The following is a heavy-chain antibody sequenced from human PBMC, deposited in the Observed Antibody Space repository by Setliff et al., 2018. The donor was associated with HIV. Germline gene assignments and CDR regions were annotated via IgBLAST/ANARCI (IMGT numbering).Heavy chain of an antibody. CDR3: ARDLPELTGRSFDL. J-gene: IGHJ5*02. V-gene: IGHV4-4*07. D-gene: IGHD7-27*01. CDR2: IYTSGST. CDR1: GGSISGYF. Sequence: PSETLSLTCNVSGGSISGYFWTWIRQPAGKGLEWIGRIYTSGSTNYNPSLKSRLSMSIDTSKNHFSLRPTSVTAADTAVYYCARDLPELTGRSFDLWGQGIQVTVSS.